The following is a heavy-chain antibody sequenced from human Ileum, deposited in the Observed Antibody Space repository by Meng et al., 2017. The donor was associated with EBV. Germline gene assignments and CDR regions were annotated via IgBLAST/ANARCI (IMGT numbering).Heavy chain of an antibody. D-gene: IGHD3-16*01. CDR3: TTWGGN. CDR2: IRSKSAGGTT. CDR1: GFTCSKVW. J-gene: IGHJ1*01. Sequence: EVQLVESGGGLVEPGGSLGPSCAASGFTCSKVWMNWVRQTPGKGLEWVGRIRSKSAGGTTDYAAPVKGRFTISRDDSEDTLYLQMNSLKTEDTAVYYCTTWGGNWGQGTLVTASS. V-gene: IGHV3-15*01.